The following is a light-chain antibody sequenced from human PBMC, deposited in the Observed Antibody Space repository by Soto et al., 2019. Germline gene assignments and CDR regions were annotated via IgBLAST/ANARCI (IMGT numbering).Light chain of an antibody. Sequence: DIQMTQSPSSLSASVGDRVTITCRASQGISNYLGWFQQKPGQAPKSLIYSASSLRSGVPSKFSGSGSGTDFTLTISSLQPEDSATYYCHQYNSLPLTFGGGTKVEI. CDR1: QGISNY. CDR3: HQYNSLPLT. J-gene: IGKJ4*01. V-gene: IGKV1-16*02. CDR2: SAS.